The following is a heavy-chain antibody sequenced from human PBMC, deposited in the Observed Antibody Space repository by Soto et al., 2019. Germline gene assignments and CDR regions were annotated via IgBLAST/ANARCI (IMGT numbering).Heavy chain of an antibody. V-gene: IGHV4-61*01. D-gene: IGHD6-13*01. CDR1: GGSVSSGSYY. J-gene: IGHJ5*02. CDR3: ARDRRGSSAHGTAFDP. CDR2: IYYSGST. Sequence: QVQLQESGPGLVKPSETLSLTCTVSGGSVSSGSYYWSWIRQPPGKGLEWIGCIYYSGSTNYNPSLKSSVTISVDTSKNQFSLKLSSVTAADTAVYYCARDRRGSSAHGTAFDPWGQGTLVTFSS.